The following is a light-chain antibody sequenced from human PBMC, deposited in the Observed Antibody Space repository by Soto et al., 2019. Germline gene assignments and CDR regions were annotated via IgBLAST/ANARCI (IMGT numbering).Light chain of an antibody. Sequence: QSALTQPASVSGSPGQSITISCTGTSSDVGGYNYVSWYQQHPGKAPKLMIYEVSNRPSGVSNRFSGSKSGNTASLTISGLQAEDEADYCCSSYTSSSTPWVFGTGTQLTVL. CDR3: SSYTSSSTPWV. CDR2: EVS. V-gene: IGLV2-14*01. CDR1: SSDVGGYNY. J-gene: IGLJ1*01.